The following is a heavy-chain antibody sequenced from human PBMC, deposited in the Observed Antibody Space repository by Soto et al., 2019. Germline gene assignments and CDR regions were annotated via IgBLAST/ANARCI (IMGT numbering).Heavy chain of an antibody. CDR2: ISSSGSTI. V-gene: IGHV3-48*03. CDR1: GFTFSSYE. J-gene: IGHJ4*02. Sequence: GGSLRLSCAASGFTFSSYEMNWVRQAPGKGLEWVSYISSSGSTIYYADSVKGRFTISRDNAKNSLYLQMNSLRAEDTAVYYCARARRYGSGSSDYWGQGTLVTVSS. CDR3: ARARRYGSGSSDY. D-gene: IGHD3-10*01.